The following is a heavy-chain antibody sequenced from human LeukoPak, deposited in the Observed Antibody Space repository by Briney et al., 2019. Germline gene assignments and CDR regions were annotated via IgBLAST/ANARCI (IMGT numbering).Heavy chain of an antibody. CDR1: GYTFTNYD. V-gene: IGHV1-2*02. Sequence: GASVKVSCKASGYTFTNYDINWVRQATGQGLEWMGWINPNSGVTKYAQKFQGRVTMTRDTSISTAYMELSRLRSDDTAMYYCARKAFCGGDCDSVWFDSWGQGTLVIVSS. J-gene: IGHJ5*01. D-gene: IGHD2-21*02. CDR2: INPNSGVT. CDR3: ARKAFCGGDCDSVWFDS.